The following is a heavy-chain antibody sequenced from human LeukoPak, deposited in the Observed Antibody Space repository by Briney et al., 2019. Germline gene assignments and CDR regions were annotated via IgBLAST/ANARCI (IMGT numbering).Heavy chain of an antibody. V-gene: IGHV4-34*01. J-gene: IGHJ6*02. D-gene: IGHD2-2*01. CDR3: ARGLIVVVPAAMYYYGMDV. CDR2: INHIGRT. Sequence: SETLSLTCAVYGGSFSGYYWSWIRQPPGKGLEWLGEINHIGRTNYNPSLKTRVTISVDTSKNQFSLKLSSVTAADTAVYYCARGLIVVVPAAMYYYGMDVWGQGTTVTVSS. CDR1: GGSFSGYY.